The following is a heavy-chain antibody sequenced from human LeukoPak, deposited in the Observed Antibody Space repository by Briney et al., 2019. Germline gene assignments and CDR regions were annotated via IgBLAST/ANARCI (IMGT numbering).Heavy chain of an antibody. Sequence: ASVKVSCKASGYTFTSYDINWVRQATGQGLEWMGWMNPNSGNTGYAQKFQGRVTMTRDTSISTAYMELSSLRSEDTAVYYCARVTGYMIEDYFDYWGQGTLVTVSS. V-gene: IGHV1-8*01. CDR2: MNPNSGNT. CDR1: GYTFTSYD. D-gene: IGHD3-22*01. CDR3: ARVTGYMIEDYFDY. J-gene: IGHJ4*02.